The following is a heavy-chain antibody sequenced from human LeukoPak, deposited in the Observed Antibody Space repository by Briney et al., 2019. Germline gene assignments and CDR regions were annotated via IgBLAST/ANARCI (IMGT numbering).Heavy chain of an antibody. CDR2: MNPNSGNT. CDR1: GYTFTSYD. CDR3: ARGVGYCSGGSCYYNWFDP. V-gene: IGHV1-8*01. D-gene: IGHD2-15*01. Sequence: ASVKVSCKASGYTFTSYDINWVRQAPGQGLEWMGWMNPNSGNTGYAQKFQGRVTMTRNTSISTAYMELSSLRSEDTAVYYCARGVGYCSGGSCYYNWFDPWGQGTLVTVSS. J-gene: IGHJ5*02.